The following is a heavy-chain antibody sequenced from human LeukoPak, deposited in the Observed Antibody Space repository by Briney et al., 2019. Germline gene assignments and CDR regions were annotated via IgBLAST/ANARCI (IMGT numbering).Heavy chain of an antibody. Sequence: GGSLRLSCSASGFTFSSYAMHWVRQAPGKGLEYVSAISSNGGSTYYADSVKGRFTISRDNSKNTLYLQMSSLRAEDTAVYYCVNPGVPVMAGREAFDIRGKGPRAPVS. CDR1: GFTFSSYA. CDR3: VNPGVPVMAGREAFDI. D-gene: IGHD6-19*01. CDR2: ISSNGGST. J-gene: IGHJ3*02. V-gene: IGHV3-64D*06.